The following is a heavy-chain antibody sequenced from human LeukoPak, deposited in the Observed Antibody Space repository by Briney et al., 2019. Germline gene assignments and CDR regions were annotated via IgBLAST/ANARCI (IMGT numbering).Heavy chain of an antibody. CDR3: ARLHARLPNPVGIAVAGFFDY. V-gene: IGHV4-61*02. CDR2: IYTSGSP. Sequence: SETLSLTCTVSGGSISSDNYYWTWIRQPAGKGLEWIGRIYTSGSPNYNPSLKSRVTISVDTSKNQFSLKLSSVTAADTAVYYCARLHARLPNPVGIAVAGFFDYWGQGTLVTVSS. J-gene: IGHJ4*02. CDR1: GGSISSDNYY. D-gene: IGHD6-19*01.